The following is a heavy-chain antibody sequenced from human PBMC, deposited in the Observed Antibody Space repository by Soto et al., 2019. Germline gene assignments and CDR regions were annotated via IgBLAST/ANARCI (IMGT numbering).Heavy chain of an antibody. J-gene: IGHJ4*02. Sequence: QVQLQESGPGLVKPSETLSLTCTVSGGSISSYYWSWIRQPPGKGLEWIGYIYYSGSTNYHPSLKSRVTISGGTSRTQFSLKLSSVTAADTAVYYCARRYGRYFDYWGQGTRVTVSS. CDR2: IYYSGST. V-gene: IGHV4-59*08. D-gene: IGHD4-17*01. CDR3: ARRYGRYFDY. CDR1: GGSISSYY.